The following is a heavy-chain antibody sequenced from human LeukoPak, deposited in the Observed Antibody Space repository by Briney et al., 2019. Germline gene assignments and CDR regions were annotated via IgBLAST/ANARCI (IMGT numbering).Heavy chain of an antibody. CDR3: AKDFRYYGDYLLDY. Sequence: RGSLRLSCAASGFTFDDYAMHWVRQAPGKGLEWVSLISGDGGSTYYADSVKGRFTISRDNSKNSLYLQMNSLRTEDTALYYCAKDFRYYGDYLLDYWGQGTLVTVSS. CDR2: ISGDGGST. V-gene: IGHV3-43*02. J-gene: IGHJ4*02. CDR1: GFTFDDYA. D-gene: IGHD4-17*01.